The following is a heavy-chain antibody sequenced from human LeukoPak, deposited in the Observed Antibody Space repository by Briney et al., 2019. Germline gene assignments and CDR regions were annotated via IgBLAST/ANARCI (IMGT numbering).Heavy chain of an antibody. Sequence: PSETLSLTCTVSGGSISSYYWSWIRQPAGKGLEWIGRIYTSGSTNYNPSLKNRVTMSVDTSKNQFSLKLSSVTAADTAVYYCARDFSPVGGSGSYFAFDIWGQGTMVTVSS. CDR3: ARDFSPVGGSGSYFAFDI. J-gene: IGHJ3*02. V-gene: IGHV4-4*07. D-gene: IGHD3-10*01. CDR2: IYTSGST. CDR1: GGSISSYY.